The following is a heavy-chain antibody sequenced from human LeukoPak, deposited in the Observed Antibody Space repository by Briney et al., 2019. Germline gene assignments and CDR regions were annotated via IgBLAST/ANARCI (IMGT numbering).Heavy chain of an antibody. V-gene: IGHV1-18*01. J-gene: IGHJ6*02. CDR1: GYTFTSYG. CDR2: ISAYNGNT. CDR3: ARDSDDSNYYYYYGMDV. D-gene: IGHD3-3*01. Sequence: VASVKVSCKASGYTFTSYGISWVRQAPGQGREWMGWISAYNGNTNYAQKLQGRVTMTTDTSTSTAYMELRSLRSDDTAVYYCARDSDDSNYYYYYGMDVWGQGTTVTVSS.